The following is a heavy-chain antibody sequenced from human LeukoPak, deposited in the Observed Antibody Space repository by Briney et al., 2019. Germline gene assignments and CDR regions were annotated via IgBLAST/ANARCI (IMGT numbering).Heavy chain of an antibody. J-gene: IGHJ4*02. CDR3: ARVDSGYALSGYYYY. CDR1: GYTFTGYY. CDR2: INPNSGGT. Sequence: GASVKVSCKASGYTFTGYYMHWVRQAPGQGLEWMGWINPNSGGTNYAQKFQGRVTMTRDTSISTAYMELSRLRSDDTAVYYCARVDSGYALSGYYYYWGQGTLVTVSS. V-gene: IGHV1-2*02. D-gene: IGHD3-22*01.